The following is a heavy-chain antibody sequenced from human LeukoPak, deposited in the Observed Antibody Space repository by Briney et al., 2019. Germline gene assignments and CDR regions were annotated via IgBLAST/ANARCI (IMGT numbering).Heavy chain of an antibody. J-gene: IGHJ4*02. Sequence: PSETLSLTCTVSGSSISSYYWSWIRQPPGKGLEWIGYIYYSGSTNYNPSLKSRVTISVDTSKNQFSLKLSSVTAADTAVYYCAAYYYDSSGYYPYYFDYWGQGTLVTVSS. D-gene: IGHD3-22*01. V-gene: IGHV4-59*08. CDR2: IYYSGST. CDR3: AAYYYDSSGYYPYYFDY. CDR1: GSSISSYY.